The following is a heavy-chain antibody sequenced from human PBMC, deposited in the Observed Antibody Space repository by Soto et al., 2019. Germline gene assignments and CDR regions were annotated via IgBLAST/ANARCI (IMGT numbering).Heavy chain of an antibody. CDR3: ARWGGGELPNYSYYYMDV. Sequence: SETLSLTCAVYGGSFSGYYWSWIRQPPGKGLEWIGEINHSGSTNYNPSLKSRVTISVDTSKNQFSLKLSSVTAADTAVYYCARWGGGELPNYSYYYMDVWGKGTTVTVSS. V-gene: IGHV4-34*01. D-gene: IGHD1-7*01. CDR1: GGSFSGYY. J-gene: IGHJ6*03. CDR2: INHSGST.